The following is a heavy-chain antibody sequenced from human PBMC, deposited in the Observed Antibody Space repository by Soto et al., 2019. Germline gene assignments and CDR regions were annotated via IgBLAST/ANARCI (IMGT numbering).Heavy chain of an antibody. Sequence: SETLSLTCTVPGGSMRNNFWTWIRQPPGKGLEWIGYIHYSGATSFFPSYNPSLRGRVTISEDTSKNQFSLKLLSVTTADTAVYFCAAGEASSRNLAPYYLDFWGQGTLVTVSS. CDR1: GGSMRNNF. V-gene: IGHV4-59*01. CDR2: IHYSGATSFFP. J-gene: IGHJ4*02. CDR3: AAGEASSRNLAPYYLDF. D-gene: IGHD6-13*01.